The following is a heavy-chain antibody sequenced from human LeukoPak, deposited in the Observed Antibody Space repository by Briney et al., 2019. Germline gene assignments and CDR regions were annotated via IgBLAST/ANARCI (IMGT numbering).Heavy chain of an antibody. D-gene: IGHD3-10*01. CDR2: ISYDGSNK. CDR1: GFTFSSYA. Sequence: GRSLRLSCAASGFTFSSYAMHWVRQAPGKGLEWVAVISYDGSNKYYADSVKGRFTISRDNSKNTLYLQMNSLRAEDTAVYYCAKDGLGFGELSYYGMDVWGQGTTVTVSS. CDR3: AKDGLGFGELSYYGMDV. J-gene: IGHJ6*02. V-gene: IGHV3-30*04.